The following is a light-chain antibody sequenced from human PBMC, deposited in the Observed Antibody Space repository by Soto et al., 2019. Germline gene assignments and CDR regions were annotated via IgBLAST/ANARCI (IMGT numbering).Light chain of an antibody. V-gene: IGKV1-5*01. J-gene: IGKJ2*01. CDR2: DAS. CDR1: QTINTR. CDR3: PHYDTFLAP. Sequence: IEVTQYNSTLSSSVGDRVTITCRATQTINTRLAWYQQKPGKAPKLLIYDASSLESGVPSRFSGSGSGTEFTLTISCLQPDDCTPYYSPHYDTFLAPFG.